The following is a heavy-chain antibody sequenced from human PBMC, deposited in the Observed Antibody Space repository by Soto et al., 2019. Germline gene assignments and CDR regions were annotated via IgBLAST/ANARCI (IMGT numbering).Heavy chain of an antibody. J-gene: IGHJ4*02. CDR1: GGTFSSYA. CDR2: IIPIFGTA. D-gene: IGHD3-22*01. Sequence: SVKVSCKASGGTFSSYAISWVRQAPGQGLEWMGGIIPIFGTANYAQKFQGRVTITADGSTSTAYMELSSLRSEDTAVYYCARDRAVYRYYDSSGYYPLVYWGQGTLVTVSS. V-gene: IGHV1-69*13. CDR3: ARDRAVYRYYDSSGYYPLVY.